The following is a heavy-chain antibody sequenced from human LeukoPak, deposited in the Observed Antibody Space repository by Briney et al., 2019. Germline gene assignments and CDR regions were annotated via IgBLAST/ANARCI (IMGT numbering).Heavy chain of an antibody. CDR3: ARGVDV. CDR1: GYSISSGYS. V-gene: IGHV4-38-2*02. Sequence: SETLSLTCTVSGYSISSGYSWGWMRQPPGKGLEWIGSIYHSGSTYYDPSLKSRVTISVDTSKNQFSLKLSSVTAADTAVYYCARGVDVWGKGTTVTVSS. CDR2: IYHSGST. J-gene: IGHJ6*04.